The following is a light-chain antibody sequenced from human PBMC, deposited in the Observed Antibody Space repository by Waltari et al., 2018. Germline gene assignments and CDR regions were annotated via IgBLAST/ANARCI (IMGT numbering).Light chain of an antibody. CDR2: WAS. CDR1: QNILYSSNNKYY. V-gene: IGKV4-1*01. Sequence: DIVMTQSPDSLAVSLGERATINCKSSQNILYSSNNKYYLAWYQQKSGQPPKLLIYWASTRASGVPDRCSGSGSGTDFTLTISSLQAEDVAVYYCQQYYSTPPTFGQGTKVEIK. CDR3: QQYYSTPPT. J-gene: IGKJ1*01.